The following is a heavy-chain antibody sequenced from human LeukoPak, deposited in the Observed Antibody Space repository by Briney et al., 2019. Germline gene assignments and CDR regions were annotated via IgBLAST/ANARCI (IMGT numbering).Heavy chain of an antibody. D-gene: IGHD3-9*01. CDR1: GFTFRSYA. CDR2: ISGSGGST. V-gene: IGHV3-23*01. J-gene: IGHJ4*02. CDR3: AKEVLRYFDWLSQGLDY. Sequence: GGSLRLSXAASGFTFRSYAMSWVRQAPGKGLEWVSAISGSGGSTYYADSVKGRFTISRDNSKNTLYLQMNSLRAEDTAVYYCAKEVLRYFDWLSQGLDYWGQGTLVTVSS.